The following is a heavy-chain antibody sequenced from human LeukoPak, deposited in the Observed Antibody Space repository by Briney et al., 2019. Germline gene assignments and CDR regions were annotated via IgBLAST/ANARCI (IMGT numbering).Heavy chain of an antibody. CDR1: GFSFSNWA. V-gene: IGHV3-15*01. Sequence: GGSLRLSCAASGFSFSNWAMSWVRQAPGKGLEWVGRIKSKTDGGTTDYAAPVKGRFTISRDDSKNTLYLQMNSLKTEDTAVYYCTTDYPAYYYDSSGYYFYWGQGTMVTVSS. CDR3: TTDYPAYYYDSSGYYFY. J-gene: IGHJ3*01. D-gene: IGHD3-22*01. CDR2: IKSKTDGGTT.